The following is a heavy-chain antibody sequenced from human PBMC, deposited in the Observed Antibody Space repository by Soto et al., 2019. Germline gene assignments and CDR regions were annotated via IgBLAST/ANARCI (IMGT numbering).Heavy chain of an antibody. J-gene: IGHJ4*02. CDR1: GFSLTTSGVG. CDR2: VYWDGDE. V-gene: IGHV2-5*02. CDR3: AHRGGCSAASCFSNYFDA. D-gene: IGHD2-15*01. Sequence: QITLKESGPALVRPTQTLTLTCTFSGFSLTTSGVGVAWIRQAPGKALECLALVYWDGDERFNPSLKNRLTPTKDTSKNRVARTMTNVDPVDTATYYCAHRGGCSAASCFSNYFDAWGQGALVTVSS.